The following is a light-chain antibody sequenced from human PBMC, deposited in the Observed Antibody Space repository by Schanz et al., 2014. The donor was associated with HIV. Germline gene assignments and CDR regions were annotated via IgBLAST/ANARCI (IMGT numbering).Light chain of an antibody. J-gene: IGLJ2*01. CDR3: GTWDSSLSGVV. V-gene: IGLV1-51*01. CDR1: SSSIKINT. CDR2: DNN. Sequence: QSALAQPPSASGPPGQRVPISCSASSSSIKINTVNWYQQLPGTAPKLLIYDNNKRPSGIPDRFSGSKSGTSATLGITGLQTGDEADYYCGTWDSSLSGVVFGGGTQLTVL.